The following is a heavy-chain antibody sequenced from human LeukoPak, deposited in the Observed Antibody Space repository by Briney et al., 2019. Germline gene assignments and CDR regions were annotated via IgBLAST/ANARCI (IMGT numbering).Heavy chain of an antibody. CDR2: VYYTGGT. D-gene: IGHD6-13*01. V-gene: IGHV4-30-4*01. Sequence: PSQTLSLTGSVSGGPISSGDYYWTWIRQPPGKGLEGFGYVYYTGGTDYNPSLRSRVTISVDTSKNQFSLKLTSVTAADTAVYYCARGNGEQQLTGDYWGQGTLVTVSS. CDR1: GGPISSGDYY. J-gene: IGHJ4*02. CDR3: ARGNGEQQLTGDY.